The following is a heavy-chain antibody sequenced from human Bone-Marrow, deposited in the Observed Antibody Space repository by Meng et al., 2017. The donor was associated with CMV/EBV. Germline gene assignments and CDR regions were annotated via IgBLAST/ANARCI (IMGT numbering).Heavy chain of an antibody. CDR2: INSDGSST. CDR3: ARDSIQPASPFDY. J-gene: IGHJ4*02. D-gene: IGHD2-2*01. CDR1: GFTFSSYW. V-gene: IGHV3-74*01. Sequence: CVASGFTFSSYWTHWVRKAPGKGLVWVSRINSDGSSTSYADSVKGRFTISRDNAKNTLYLQMNSLRAEDTALYYCARDSIQPASPFDYWGQGALVTVSS.